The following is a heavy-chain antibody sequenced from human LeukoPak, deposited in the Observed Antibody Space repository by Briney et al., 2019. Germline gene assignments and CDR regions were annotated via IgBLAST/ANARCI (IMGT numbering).Heavy chain of an antibody. D-gene: IGHD4-23*01. CDR3: ARVFGGSTVVTPDSGY. CDR2: INPNSGGT. CDR1: GGTFSSYD. Sequence: GASVKVSCKASGGTFSSYDISWVRQAPGQGLEWMGWINPNSGGTNYAQKFQGRVTMTRDTSISTAYMELSRLRSDDTAVYYCARVFGGSTVVTPDSGYWGQGTLVTVSS. V-gene: IGHV1-2*02. J-gene: IGHJ4*02.